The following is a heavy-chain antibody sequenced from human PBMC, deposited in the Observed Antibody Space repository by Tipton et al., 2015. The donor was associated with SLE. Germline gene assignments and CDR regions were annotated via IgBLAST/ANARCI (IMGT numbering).Heavy chain of an antibody. V-gene: IGHV5-51*01. D-gene: IGHD7-27*01. CDR2: IYPGDSDT. CDR1: GYTFTTYW. CDR3: GRQLDLTGDIDY. J-gene: IGHJ4*02. Sequence: QLVQSGAEVKKPEESLKISCKGSGYTFTTYWIGWVRQMPGKGLEWMGIIYPGDSDTKYSPSFQGQVTISADKSISTAYLQWSSLKASDTAMYYCGRQLDLTGDIDYWGQGTLVTVSS.